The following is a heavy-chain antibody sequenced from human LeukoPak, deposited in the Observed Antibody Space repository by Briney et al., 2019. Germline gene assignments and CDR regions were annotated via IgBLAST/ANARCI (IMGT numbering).Heavy chain of an antibody. CDR2: IYYSGST. J-gene: IGHJ4*02. CDR3: ARGGRSGNYYGIDY. V-gene: IGHV4-59*01. D-gene: IGHD1-26*01. Sequence: SETLSLTCTVSGGSISSYYWSWIRQPPGKGLEWIGYIYYSGSTNYNPSLKSRVTISVDTSRNQFSLKLSSVTAADTAVYYCARGGRSGNYYGIDYWGQGTMVTVSS. CDR1: GGSISSYY.